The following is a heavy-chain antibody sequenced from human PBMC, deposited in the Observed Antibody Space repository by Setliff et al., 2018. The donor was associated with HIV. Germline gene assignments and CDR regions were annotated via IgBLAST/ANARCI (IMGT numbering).Heavy chain of an antibody. Sequence: PGESLKISCKSSGYVFTNYWIGWVRQMPGKGLEWMGIISPDDSDTRYSPSFQGQVTISVDKSTSTAYLQWSSLKASDSAIYYCARHFGISYRSPFDPWGQGTLVTVSS. D-gene: IGHD3-3*01. CDR3: ARHFGISYRSPFDP. CDR1: GYVFTNYW. V-gene: IGHV5-51*01. J-gene: IGHJ5*02. CDR2: ISPDDSDT.